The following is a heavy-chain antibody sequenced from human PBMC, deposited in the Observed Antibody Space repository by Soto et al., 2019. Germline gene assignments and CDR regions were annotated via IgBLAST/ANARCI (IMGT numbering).Heavy chain of an antibody. V-gene: IGHV3-23*01. CDR2: LSDGGGST. CDR1: GFTFSNYA. Sequence: GGSLRLSCAASGFTFSNYAMSWVRQAPGKGLEWVSGLSDGGGSTFYADSVKGRFTISRDNAKNTLYLQMSSLRAEDTAVYYCAKEGTISPYNWFDPWGQGTLVTVSS. CDR3: AKEGTISPYNWFDP. D-gene: IGHD3-10*01. J-gene: IGHJ5*02.